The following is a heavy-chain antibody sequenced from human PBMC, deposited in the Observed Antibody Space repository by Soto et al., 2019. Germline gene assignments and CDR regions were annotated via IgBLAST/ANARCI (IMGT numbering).Heavy chain of an antibody. CDR3: ARHMTTVGYFDY. V-gene: IGHV2-5*02. CDR2: VYWDDDK. CDR1: GFSLSTSGVG. J-gene: IGHJ4*02. Sequence: QITLKESGPTLVKPTQTLTLTCTLSGFSLSTSGVGVGWIRQPPGTALEWLALVYWDDDKRYSPFLKSRLTITTDTSKNQVDLRMANMDPVDTATYYWARHMTTVGYFDYWGQGTLVTVAS. D-gene: IGHD4-17*01.